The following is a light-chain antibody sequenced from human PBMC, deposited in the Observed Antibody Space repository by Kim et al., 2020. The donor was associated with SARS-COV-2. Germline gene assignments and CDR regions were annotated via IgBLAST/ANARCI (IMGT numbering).Light chain of an antibody. V-gene: IGKV3D-15*01. CDR3: HQYTNWPLA. J-gene: IGKJ2*01. CDR2: SAS. Sequence: SVSPGESATLSCRASQSIYYNLAWYQQKSGQPPRLLIYSASTRAPGTPARFSGSGSGTEFTLTISSLQSEDFAVYYCHQYTNWPLAFGQGTKLEI. CDR1: QSIYYN.